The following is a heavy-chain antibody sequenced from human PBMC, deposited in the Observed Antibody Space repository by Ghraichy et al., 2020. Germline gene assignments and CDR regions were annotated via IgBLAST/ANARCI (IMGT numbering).Heavy chain of an antibody. J-gene: IGHJ5*02. V-gene: IGHV4-4*02. CDR3: ARGGFLRFDA. Sequence: SETLSLTCDVSADSMKNVVGTWVRQLPGKGLEWIGEASYGGTTNYNPSLKSRVSISIDKSKNQFSLKLSSVTAADTAVYYCARGGFLRFDAWGQGTLVTVAP. CDR2: ASYGGTT. D-gene: IGHD3-3*01. CDR1: ADSMKNVVG.